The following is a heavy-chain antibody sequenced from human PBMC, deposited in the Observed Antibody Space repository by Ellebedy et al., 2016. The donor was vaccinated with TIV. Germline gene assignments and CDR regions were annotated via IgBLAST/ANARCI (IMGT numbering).Heavy chain of an antibody. D-gene: IGHD4-17*01. Sequence: GESLKISCAASGFTFSNNAMSWVRQAPGKGLEWISAITNSGSSTFYADSVKGRFTISRDNAKNSLYLQINSLGDEDTAVYYCAVRVTKLYWGQGTLVTVSS. CDR2: ITNSGSST. J-gene: IGHJ4*02. CDR1: GFTFSNNA. V-gene: IGHV3-23*01. CDR3: AVRVTKLY.